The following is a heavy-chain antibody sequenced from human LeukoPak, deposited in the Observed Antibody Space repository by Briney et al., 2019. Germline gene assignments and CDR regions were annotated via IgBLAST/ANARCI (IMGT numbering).Heavy chain of an antibody. CDR2: ISYDGSNK. CDR3: AKSRQVVVVAASFDY. D-gene: IGHD2-15*01. CDR1: GFTFSSYG. Sequence: GRPLRLSCAASGFTFSSYGMHWVRQAPGKGLEWVAVISYDGSNKYYADSVKGRFTISRDNSKNTLYLQMNSLRAEDTAVYYCAKSRQVVVVAASFDYWGQGTLVTVSS. V-gene: IGHV3-30*18. J-gene: IGHJ4*02.